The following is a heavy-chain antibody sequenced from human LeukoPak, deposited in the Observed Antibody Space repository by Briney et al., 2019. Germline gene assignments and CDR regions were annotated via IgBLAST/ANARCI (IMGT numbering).Heavy chain of an antibody. CDR1: GGSISSSSYY. D-gene: IGHD5-18*01. CDR3: ARETWIQLWSGRYYYYGMDV. CDR2: MYYSGST. J-gene: IGHJ6*02. Sequence: SETLSLTCTVSGGSISSSSYYWGWIRQPPGKGLEWIGTMYYSGSTYYNPSLKSRVTISVDTSKNQFSLKLSSVTAADTAVYYCARETWIQLWSGRYYYYGMDVWGQGTTVTVSS. V-gene: IGHV4-39*01.